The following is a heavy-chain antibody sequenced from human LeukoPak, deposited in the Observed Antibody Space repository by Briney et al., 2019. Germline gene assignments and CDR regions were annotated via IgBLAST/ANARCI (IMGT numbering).Heavy chain of an antibody. CDR3: ARLYEDSSGSYYYYYYMDV. CDR2: ISSSGSTI. Sequence: GGSLRLSCAASGSTFSSYEMNWVRQAPGKGLEWVSYISSSGSTIYYADSVKGRFTISRDNAKNSLYLQMNSLRAEDTAVYYCARLYEDSSGSYYYYYYMDVWGKGTTVTVSS. D-gene: IGHD6-19*01. J-gene: IGHJ6*03. CDR1: GSTFSSYE. V-gene: IGHV3-48*03.